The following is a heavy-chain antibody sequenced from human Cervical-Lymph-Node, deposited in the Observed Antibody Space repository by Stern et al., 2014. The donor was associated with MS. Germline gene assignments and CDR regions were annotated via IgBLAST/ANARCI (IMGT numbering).Heavy chain of an antibody. Sequence: EVQLVESGGGLVQPGGSLRLSCAASGFTVNSKYMSWVRQAPGKGLEWVSVIYDDGRVYYADSVKDRFTISRDNSKNTLFLQMKGLRAEDTAIYYCATADQRDYGDYFQHWGQGTLVTVSS. CDR3: ATADQRDYGDYFQH. CDR1: GFTVNSKY. D-gene: IGHD4-17*01. J-gene: IGHJ1*01. V-gene: IGHV3-66*01. CDR2: IYDDGRV.